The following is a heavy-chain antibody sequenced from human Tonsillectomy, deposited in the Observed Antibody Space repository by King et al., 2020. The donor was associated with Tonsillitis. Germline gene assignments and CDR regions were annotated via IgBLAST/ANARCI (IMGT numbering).Heavy chain of an antibody. V-gene: IGHV3-23*03. CDR1: GFTFSSYA. D-gene: IGHD3-10*01. Sequence: VQLVESGGGLVQPGGSLRLSCAASGFTFSSYAMSWVRQAPGKGLEWVSVIYSGGSSTYYADSVKGRFTISRDNSKNTLYLHMNSLRAEDTAVYYCAARSGSYYLFDYWGQGTLVTVSS. CDR3: AARSGSYYLFDY. J-gene: IGHJ4*02. CDR2: IYSGGSST.